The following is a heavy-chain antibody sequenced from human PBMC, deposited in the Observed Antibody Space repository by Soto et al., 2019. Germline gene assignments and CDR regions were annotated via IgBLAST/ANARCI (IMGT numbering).Heavy chain of an antibody. CDR2: INPNSGDT. Sequence: QVQLVQSGTEVKRPGDSVKVSCKASGYTFTGYYVHWVRQAPGQGLEGMGWINPNSGDTYLAQRFQGRVTMNRDTSIGTAYMELRGLTSDDTAEYYCAKGGAIVAAGTRVYLYNAIDVWGQGTTVTVSS. V-gene: IGHV1-2*02. D-gene: IGHD1-26*01. CDR3: AKGGAIVAAGTRVYLYNAIDV. J-gene: IGHJ6*02. CDR1: GYTFTGYY.